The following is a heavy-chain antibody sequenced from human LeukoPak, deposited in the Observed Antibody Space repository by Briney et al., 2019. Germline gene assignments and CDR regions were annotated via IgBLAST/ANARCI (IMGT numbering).Heavy chain of an antibody. CDR2: INPNSGGT. D-gene: IGHD2-2*01. Sequence: ASVKVSCKASGYTFTGHYMHWVRQAPGQGREWMGWINPNSGGTNYAQKFQGRVTMPRDTSISTAYMELSRVRSDDTAVYYCARTPRIVVVSYYYGMDVWGQGTTVTVSS. J-gene: IGHJ6*02. CDR1: GYTFTGHY. CDR3: ARTPRIVVVSYYYGMDV. V-gene: IGHV1-2*02.